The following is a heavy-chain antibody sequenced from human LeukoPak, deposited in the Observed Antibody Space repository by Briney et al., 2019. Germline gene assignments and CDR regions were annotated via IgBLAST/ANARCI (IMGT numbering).Heavy chain of an antibody. Sequence: PGGSLRLSCAASGFTFSSYGMHWVRQAPGKGLGWVAVISYDGSNKYYADSVKGRFTISRDNSKNTLYLQMNSLRAEDTAVYYCAKDLELEPAVGYYCYGMDVWGQGTTVTVSS. D-gene: IGHD5-24*01. CDR3: AKDLELEPAVGYYCYGMDV. CDR2: ISYDGSNK. CDR1: GFTFSSYG. J-gene: IGHJ6*02. V-gene: IGHV3-30*18.